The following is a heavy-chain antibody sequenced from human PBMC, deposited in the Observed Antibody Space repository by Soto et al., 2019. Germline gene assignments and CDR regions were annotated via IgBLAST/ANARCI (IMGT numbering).Heavy chain of an antibody. V-gene: IGHV1-69*13. CDR2: IIPIFGTA. CDR1: GGTFSSYA. J-gene: IGHJ5*02. CDR3: AREEVVVVAANWFDP. D-gene: IGHD2-15*01. Sequence: ASVKVSCKASGGTFSSYAISWVRQAPGQGLEWMGGIIPIFGTANYAQKFQGRVTITADESTSTAYMELSSLRSEDTAVYYCAREEVVVVAANWFDPWGQGTLVTVSS.